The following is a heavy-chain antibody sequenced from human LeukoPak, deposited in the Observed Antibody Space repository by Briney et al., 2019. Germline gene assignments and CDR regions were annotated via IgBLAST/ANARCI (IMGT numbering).Heavy chain of an antibody. Sequence: GGSLRLSCAASGFTFSSYEMNWVRQAPGKGLEWVSYISSSGSTTYYADSVKGRFTISRDNAKNSLYLQMNSLRAEDTAVYYCARDEFGGGSYYSGFEFDYWGQGTLVTVSS. D-gene: IGHD1-26*01. J-gene: IGHJ4*02. CDR1: GFTFSSYE. V-gene: IGHV3-48*03. CDR3: ARDEFGGGSYYSGFEFDY. CDR2: ISSSGSTT.